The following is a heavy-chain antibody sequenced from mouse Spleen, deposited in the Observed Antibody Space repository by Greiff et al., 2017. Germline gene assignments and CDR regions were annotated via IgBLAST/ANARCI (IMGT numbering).Heavy chain of an antibody. Sequence: QVQLQQPGAELVKPGASVKLSCKASGYTFTSYWMQWVKQRPGQGLEWIGEIDPSDSYTNYNQKFKGKATLTVDTSSSTAYMQLSSLTSEDSAVYYCARKWFRAMDYWGQGTSVTVSS. CDR3: ARKWFRAMDY. CDR2: IDPSDSYT. J-gene: IGHJ4*01. CDR1: GYTFTSYW. D-gene: IGHD1-3*01. V-gene: IGHV1-50*01.